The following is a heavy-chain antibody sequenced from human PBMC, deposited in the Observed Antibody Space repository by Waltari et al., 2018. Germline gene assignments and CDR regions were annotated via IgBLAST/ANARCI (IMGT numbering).Heavy chain of an antibody. CDR2: IHGAGNT. D-gene: IGHD3-9*01. Sequence: EVQLVESGGGLIQPGGSLRLSCIASGFTVSSNYMSWVRQAPGKGLKWVSVIHGAGNTYYADSVKGRFTISRDTSKNTLYLQMSALRAEDTAVYYCSNSRLNRPDDWYYFDYWGQGTLVTVSS. J-gene: IGHJ4*02. CDR3: SNSRLNRPDDWYYFDY. CDR1: GFTVSSNY. V-gene: IGHV3-53*01.